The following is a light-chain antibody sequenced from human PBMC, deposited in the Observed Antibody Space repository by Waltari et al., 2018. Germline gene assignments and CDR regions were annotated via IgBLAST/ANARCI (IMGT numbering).Light chain of an antibody. J-gene: IGKJ3*01. V-gene: IGKV3-15*01. CDR2: GAS. CDR3: QQYHESPPIT. CDR1: QSISSQ. Sequence: EIVMTQSPATLSVSPEARATFSCRASQSISSQLAWYQQKPGQAPRLLIYGASTRATGIPARFSGSGSGTEFTLTISSLQSEDFAVYFCQQYHESPPITFGPGTKVDIK.